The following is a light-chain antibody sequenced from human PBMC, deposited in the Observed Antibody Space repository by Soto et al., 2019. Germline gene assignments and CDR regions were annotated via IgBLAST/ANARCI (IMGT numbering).Light chain of an antibody. CDR2: EVS. Sequence: QSALTQPASVSGSPGQSITISCTGTSSDVGGYNSVSWYQQHPGKAPKLMIYEVSNRPSGVSNRFSGSKSGNTASLTISGLQAEDEADYYCSSYTTSSTLLDVFGTGTEVTVL. V-gene: IGLV2-14*01. J-gene: IGLJ1*01. CDR3: SSYTTSSTLLDV. CDR1: SSDVGGYNS.